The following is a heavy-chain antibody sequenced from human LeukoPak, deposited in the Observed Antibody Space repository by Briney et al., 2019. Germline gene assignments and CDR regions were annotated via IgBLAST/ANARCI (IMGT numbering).Heavy chain of an antibody. CDR1: GGSISSYY. D-gene: IGHD3-10*01. V-gene: IGHV4-39*07. CDR2: IYYSGST. J-gene: IGHJ4*02. CDR3: ARSGSGSFFDY. Sequence: SETLSLTCTVSGGSISSYYWSWIRQPPGKGLEWIGSIYYSGSTYYNPSLKSRVTISVDTSKNQFSLKLSSVTAADTAVYYCARSGSGSFFDYWGQGTLVTVSS.